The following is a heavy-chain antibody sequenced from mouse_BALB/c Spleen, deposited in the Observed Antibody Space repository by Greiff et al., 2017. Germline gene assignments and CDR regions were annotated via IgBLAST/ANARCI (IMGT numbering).Heavy chain of an antibody. D-gene: IGHD2-2*01. CDR3: ARGYGYDGGSFAY. CDR2: ISSGGGST. J-gene: IGHJ3*01. V-gene: IGHV5-12-1*01. CDR1: GFAFSSYD. Sequence: EVKLVESGGGLVKPGGSLKLSCAASGFAFSSYDMSWVRQTPEKRLEWVAYISSGGGSTYYPDTVKGRFTISRDNAKNTLYLQMSSLKSEDTAMYYCARGYGYDGGSFAYWGQGTLVTVSA.